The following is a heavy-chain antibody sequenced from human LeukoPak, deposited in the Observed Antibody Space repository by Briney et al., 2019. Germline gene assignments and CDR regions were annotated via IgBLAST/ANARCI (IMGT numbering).Heavy chain of an antibody. CDR1: GYTFTSYD. J-gene: IGHJ6*02. V-gene: IGHV1-18*01. Sequence: ASVKVSCKASGYTFTSYDINWVRQATGQGLEWMGWMNPNSGNTNYAQKLQGRVTMTTDTSTSTAYMELRSLRSDDTAVYYCARETDLETQAIYGMDVWGQGTTVTVSS. CDR2: MNPNSGNT. CDR3: ARETDLETQAIYGMDV.